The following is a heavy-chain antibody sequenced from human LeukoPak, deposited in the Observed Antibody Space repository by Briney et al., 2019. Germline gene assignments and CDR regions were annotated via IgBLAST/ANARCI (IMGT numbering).Heavy chain of an antibody. CDR2: IYPGDSDT. D-gene: IGHD6-19*01. CDR3: ARHRPHTDSNSVADYYFDY. J-gene: IGHJ4*02. V-gene: IGHV5-51*01. CDR1: GYSFPTSW. Sequence: GESLKISCKGSGYSFPTSWIGWGRQMPGKGLGWMGIIYPGDSDTKYSPSFQGQVTISADKAISTAYLQWSNLKASDTAMYYCARHRPHTDSNSVADYYFDYWGQGTLVTVSS.